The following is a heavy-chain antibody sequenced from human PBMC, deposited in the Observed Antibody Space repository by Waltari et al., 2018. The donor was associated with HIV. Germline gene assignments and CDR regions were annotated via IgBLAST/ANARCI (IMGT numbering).Heavy chain of an antibody. D-gene: IGHD5-12*01. CDR1: GYTFTSSD. V-gene: IGHV1-8*01. J-gene: IGHJ4*02. CDR3: VTWDSGSLNDY. CDR2: MNPNSGNT. Sequence: QVQLVQSGAEVKKPGASVKVSCKASGYTFTSSDINWVRQATGQGLEWMGRMNPNSGNTAYAKKFQGRVTMTRNTSINTAYMELSSLRSEDMAVYYCVTWDSGSLNDYWGQGTLVTVSS.